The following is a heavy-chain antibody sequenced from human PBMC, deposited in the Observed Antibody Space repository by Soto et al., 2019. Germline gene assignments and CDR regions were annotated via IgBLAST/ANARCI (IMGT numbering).Heavy chain of an antibody. V-gene: IGHV1-69*13. CDR2: IIPIFGTA. CDR1: GGTFSSYA. Sequence: SVKVSCKASGGTFSSYAISWVRQAPGQGLEWMGGIIPIFGTANYAQKFQGRVTITADESTSTAYMELSSLRSEDTAVYYCARALTTSLDPYYYYGMDVWGQGTTVTVSS. CDR3: ARALTTSLDPYYYYGMDV. J-gene: IGHJ6*02. D-gene: IGHD4-17*01.